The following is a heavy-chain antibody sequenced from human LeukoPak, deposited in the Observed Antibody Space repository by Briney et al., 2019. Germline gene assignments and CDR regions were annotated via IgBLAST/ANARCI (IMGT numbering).Heavy chain of an antibody. J-gene: IGHJ1*01. CDR2: IYYSGST. D-gene: IGHD7-27*01. CDR1: GGSISSYY. V-gene: IGHV4-59*08. CDR3: ASGHRWGSAEYFQH. Sequence: SETLSLTCTVSGGSISSYYWSWIRQPPGKGLEWIGYIYYSGSTNYNPSLTSRVTISVDTSKNQFSLKLSSVTAADTAVYYCASGHRWGSAEYFQHWGQGTLVTVSS.